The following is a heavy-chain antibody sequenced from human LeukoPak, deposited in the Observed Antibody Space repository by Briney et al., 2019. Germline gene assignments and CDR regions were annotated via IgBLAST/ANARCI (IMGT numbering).Heavy chain of an antibody. V-gene: IGHV1-24*01. Sequence: ASVKVSCKVSGYTLTELSMHWVRQAPGEGLEWMGGFDPEDGETIYAQKFQGRVTMTEDTSTDTAYMELSSLRSEDTAVYYCATSVCGSCYDNYYYMDVWGKGTTVTVSS. CDR3: ATSVCGSCYDNYYYMDV. CDR1: GYTLTELS. J-gene: IGHJ6*03. CDR2: FDPEDGET. D-gene: IGHD2-15*01.